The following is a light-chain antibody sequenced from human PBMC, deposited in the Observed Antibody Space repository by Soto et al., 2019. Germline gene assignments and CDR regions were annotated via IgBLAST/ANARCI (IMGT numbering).Light chain of an antibody. CDR3: QQANSFPFT. CDR2: DAS. Sequence: DIQMTQSPTSVSASIGDRVTITCRASQGISSWLAWYQQKPGKAPKLLIYDASSLQTGVPSRFSGSGSGTEFTLTLSSLQPDDFATYYCQQANSFPFTFGQGTRLEIK. CDR1: QGISSW. J-gene: IGKJ5*01. V-gene: IGKV1-12*01.